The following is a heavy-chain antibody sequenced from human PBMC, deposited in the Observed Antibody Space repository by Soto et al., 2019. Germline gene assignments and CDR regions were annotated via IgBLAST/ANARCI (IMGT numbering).Heavy chain of an antibody. D-gene: IGHD2-21*01. CDR1: GYSFTSYD. Sequence: QVQLVQSGAAVKRPGASVKVSCKASGYSFTSYDIKWVRQAPGQGLEWMGWMNPHSGDTGFAQKYQGRLIMTRDTSTNTAYMELSSLRSEDPAVYYCARDSVVVATPLDMWGQGAQVTVSS. CDR2: MNPHSGDT. CDR3: ARDSVVVATPLDM. V-gene: IGHV1-8*01. J-gene: IGHJ4*02.